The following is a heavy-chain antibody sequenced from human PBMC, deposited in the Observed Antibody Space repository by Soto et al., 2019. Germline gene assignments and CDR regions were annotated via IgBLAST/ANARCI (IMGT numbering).Heavy chain of an antibody. Sequence: GSLRLSCAASGFTFSSYSMNWVRQAPGKGLEWVSSISSSSSYIYYADSVKGRFTISRDNAKNSLYLQMNSLRAEDTAVYYCTPELGLDAFDIWGQGTMVTVSS. CDR3: TPELGLDAFDI. D-gene: IGHD1-7*01. J-gene: IGHJ3*02. CDR1: GFTFSSYS. CDR2: ISSSSSYI. V-gene: IGHV3-21*01.